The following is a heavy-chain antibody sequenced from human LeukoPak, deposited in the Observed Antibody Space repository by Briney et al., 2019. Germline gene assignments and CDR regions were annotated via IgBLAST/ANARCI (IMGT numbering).Heavy chain of an antibody. CDR1: GGSISSYY. V-gene: IGHV4-59*01. CDR3: ARFMSRYYYDSSGYGLFDI. D-gene: IGHD3-22*01. CDR2: IYYSGST. Sequence: SETLSLTCTVSGGSISSYYWSWIRQPPGKGLEWIGYIYYSGSTNYNPSLKSRVTISVDTSKNQFSLKLSSVTAADTAVYYCARFMSRYYYDSSGYGLFDIWGQGTMVTVSS. J-gene: IGHJ3*02.